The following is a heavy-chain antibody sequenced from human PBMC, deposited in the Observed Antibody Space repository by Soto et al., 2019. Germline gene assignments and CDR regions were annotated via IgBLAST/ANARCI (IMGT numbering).Heavy chain of an antibody. CDR3: ARSRLEPHEKQQLPVRFDY. V-gene: IGHV1-69*13. Sequence: GASVKVSCKASGGTFSSYAISWVRQAPGQGLEWMGGIIPIFGTANYAQKFQGRVTITADESTSTAYMELSSLRSEDTAVYYCARSRLEPHEKQQLPVRFDYWGQGTLGTSSS. J-gene: IGHJ4*02. D-gene: IGHD6-13*01. CDR2: IIPIFGTA. CDR1: GGTFSSYA.